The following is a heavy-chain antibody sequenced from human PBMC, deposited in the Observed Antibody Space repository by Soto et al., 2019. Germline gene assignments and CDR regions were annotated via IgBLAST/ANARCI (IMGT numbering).Heavy chain of an antibody. D-gene: IGHD2-15*01. J-gene: IGHJ4*02. Sequence: ASVKVSCKASGYTLTNYDINWVRQATGQGLEWMGWMNPNSGNTGYAQKFQGRVTMTRNTSVSTAYMELSSLRSEDTAMYYCARGLRYCSGGYCFIHFDYWGLGTLVTVSS. CDR2: MNPNSGNT. V-gene: IGHV1-8*01. CDR3: ARGLRYCSGGYCFIHFDY. CDR1: GYTLTNYD.